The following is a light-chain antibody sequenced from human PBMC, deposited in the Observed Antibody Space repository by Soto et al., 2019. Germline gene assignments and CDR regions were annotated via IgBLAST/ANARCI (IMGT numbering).Light chain of an antibody. Sequence: QSFLTQPPSVSAAPGQKVTIACSGSSSNIGNNYVSWYQQLPGEAPTLLIYDNNKRPSGIPDRFSGSKSGTSATLGITGLQTGDEADYYCGTWDSSLTAYVFGNG. V-gene: IGLV1-51*01. CDR3: GTWDSSLTAYV. CDR1: SSNIGNNY. CDR2: DNN. J-gene: IGLJ1*01.